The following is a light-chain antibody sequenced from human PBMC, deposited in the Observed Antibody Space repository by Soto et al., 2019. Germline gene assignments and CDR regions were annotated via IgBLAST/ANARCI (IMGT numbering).Light chain of an antibody. CDR3: GSYTSTSYYV. CDR1: SSDIGDYNY. CDR2: EVS. J-gene: IGLJ1*01. Sequence: QSALTQPASVSGSPGQSITISCTGTSSDIGDYNYVSWYQQHPGKAPKLMIYEVSNRPSGISNRFSGSKSGNTASLTISGLQADDEADYYCGSYTSTSYYVFGTGTKVTVL. V-gene: IGLV2-14*01.